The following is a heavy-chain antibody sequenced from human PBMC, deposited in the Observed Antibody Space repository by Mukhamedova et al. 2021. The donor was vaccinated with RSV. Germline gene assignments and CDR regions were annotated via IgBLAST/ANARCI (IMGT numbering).Heavy chain of an antibody. Sequence: VRQAPGKGLEWVSGISWNSGNVDYADSVRGRFTISRDNAKNSLYLQMNSLRPEDTALYYCAKDLGSGSGRYSYFDSWGQGTLVAV. J-gene: IGHJ4*02. CDR3: AKDLGSGSGRYSYFDS. V-gene: IGHV3-9*01. D-gene: IGHD3-10*01. CDR2: ISWNSGNV.